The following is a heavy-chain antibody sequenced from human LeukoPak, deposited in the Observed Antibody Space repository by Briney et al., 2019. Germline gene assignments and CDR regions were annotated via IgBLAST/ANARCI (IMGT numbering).Heavy chain of an antibody. V-gene: IGHV3-30-3*01. Sequence: GRSLRLSCAASGFTFSSYAMHWVRQAPGKGLEWVAVISYDGSNKYYADSVKGRFTISRDNSKNTLYLQMNSLRAEDTAVYYCAKDRITMVRGRTDYWGQGTLVTVSS. D-gene: IGHD3-10*01. CDR1: GFTFSSYA. J-gene: IGHJ4*02. CDR3: AKDRITMVRGRTDY. CDR2: ISYDGSNK.